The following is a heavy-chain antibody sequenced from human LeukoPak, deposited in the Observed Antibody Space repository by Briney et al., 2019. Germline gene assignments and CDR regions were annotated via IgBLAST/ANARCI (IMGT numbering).Heavy chain of an antibody. J-gene: IGHJ6*02. V-gene: IGHV4-59*04. Sequence: SETLSLTCTVSGGSISSYYWSWIRQPPGKGLEWIGYIYYSGSTYYNPSLKSRVTISVDTSKNQFSLKLSSVTAADTAVYYCASGMDVWGQGTSVTVSS. D-gene: IGHD1-26*01. CDR1: GGSISSYY. CDR2: IYYSGST. CDR3: ASGMDV.